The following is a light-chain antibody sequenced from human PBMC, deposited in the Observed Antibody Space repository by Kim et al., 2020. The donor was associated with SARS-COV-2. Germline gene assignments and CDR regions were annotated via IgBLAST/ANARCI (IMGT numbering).Light chain of an antibody. CDR2: GKN. V-gene: IGLV3-19*01. CDR1: SLRSYY. Sequence: SSELTQDPAVSVALGQTVRITCQGDSLRSYYASWYRQKPGQAPVLVIYGKNNRPSGIPDRFSGSSSGNKASLTITGAQAEDEADYYCNSRDSSGKHPVFG. J-gene: IGLJ1*01. CDR3: NSRDSSGKHPV.